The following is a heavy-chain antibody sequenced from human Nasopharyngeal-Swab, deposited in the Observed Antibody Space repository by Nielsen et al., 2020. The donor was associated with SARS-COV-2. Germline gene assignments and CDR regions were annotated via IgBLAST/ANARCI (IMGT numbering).Heavy chain of an antibody. V-gene: IGHV4-34*01. CDR3: ARGYYDILTGYYKSFNFDY. CDR2: INHSGST. J-gene: IGHJ4*02. D-gene: IGHD3-9*01. Sequence: WIRQPPGKGLEWIGEINHSGSTNYNPSLKSRVTISVDTSKNQFSLKLSSETAADTAVYYCARGYYDILTGYYKSFNFDYWGQGTLVTVSS.